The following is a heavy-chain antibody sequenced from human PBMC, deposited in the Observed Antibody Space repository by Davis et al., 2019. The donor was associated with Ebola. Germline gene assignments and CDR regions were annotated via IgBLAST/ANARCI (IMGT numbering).Heavy chain of an antibody. D-gene: IGHD3-3*01. Sequence: GSLRLSCAASGFTFTTYGMTWVRQAPGKGLQWVSGISSSGGSTNYADSVKGRFSISRDNSNNTLYLQMNSLRAEDTAVYYCAVDFWSGYWIDYWGQGTLVTVSS. V-gene: IGHV3-23*01. J-gene: IGHJ4*02. CDR1: GFTFTTYG. CDR2: ISSSGGST. CDR3: AVDFWSGYWIDY.